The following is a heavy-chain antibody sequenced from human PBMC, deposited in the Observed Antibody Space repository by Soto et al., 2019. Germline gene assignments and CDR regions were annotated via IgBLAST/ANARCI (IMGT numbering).Heavy chain of an antibody. CDR2: INYNGST. V-gene: IGHV4-59*12. D-gene: IGHD2-8*02. CDR3: ERDKITGLFDY. J-gene: IGHJ4*02. CDR1: NGSISVFY. Sequence: SQTLSLTRTVANGSISVFYWSWIRQPPGKGLEWIGDINYNGSTNYNPSLKSRVTISVDTSKNQFSLKLTSVTAADTAVYYCERDKITGLFDYWGQGTLVTVSS.